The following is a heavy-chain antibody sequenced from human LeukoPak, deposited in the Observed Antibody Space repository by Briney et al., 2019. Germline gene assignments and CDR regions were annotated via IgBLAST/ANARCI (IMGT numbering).Heavy chain of an antibody. CDR2: IYYSGNT. J-gene: IGHJ5*02. Sequence: PSETLSLTCSVSDGSISSYYWSWIRQPPGKGLEWIGYIYYSGNTNYNPSLKSRVTISVDTSKNQFSLRLSSVTAADTAVYYCARESLTWLQSRTSWFDPWGQGTLVTVSS. D-gene: IGHD5-24*01. CDR3: ARESLTWLQSRTSWFDP. CDR1: DGSISSYY. V-gene: IGHV4-59*12.